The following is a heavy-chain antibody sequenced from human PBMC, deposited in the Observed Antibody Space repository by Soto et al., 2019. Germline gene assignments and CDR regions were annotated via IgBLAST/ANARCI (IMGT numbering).Heavy chain of an antibody. V-gene: IGHV3-23*01. CDR1: GFTFSSYA. CDR3: AKPNNGLGSGYHRSRTYFDY. Sequence: GGSLRLSCAASGFTFSSYAMSWVRQAPGKGLEWVSAISGSGGSTYNADSVKGRFTISRDNSKNTLFLQMNSLRAEDTAVYYCAKPNNGLGSGYHRSRTYFDYWGQGTLVTVSS. CDR2: ISGSGGST. D-gene: IGHD3-3*01. J-gene: IGHJ4*02.